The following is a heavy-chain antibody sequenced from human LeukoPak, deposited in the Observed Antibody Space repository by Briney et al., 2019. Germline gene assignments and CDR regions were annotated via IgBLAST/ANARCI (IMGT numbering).Heavy chain of an antibody. CDR2: IYYTGDT. CDR3: GKGGGNSNS. CDR1: GGAVSSPIFY. V-gene: IGHV4-31*03. Sequence: SETRSLTCSVSGGAVSSPIFYWNWFSQHPGKGLEWIGYIYYTGDTFYTPSLQSRVTMSLDTSDNQFSLKMTSVTAADTAMYYCGKGGGNSNSWGQGTLVTVSS. D-gene: IGHD4-23*01. J-gene: IGHJ4*02.